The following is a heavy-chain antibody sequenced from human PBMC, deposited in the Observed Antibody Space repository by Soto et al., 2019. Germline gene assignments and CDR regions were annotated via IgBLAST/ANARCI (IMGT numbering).Heavy chain of an antibody. D-gene: IGHD2-8*01. J-gene: IGHJ6*02. Sequence: EVQLVESGGGLVKPGGSLRLSCVASGFTFSGYSINWVRQAPGKGLEWVSYISGPSIYIYYADSVKGRFTISRDNAKSARYLQMNSLTAEDTAVYYCARCFRNGFNVWGQGTTVSVSS. CDR1: GFTFSGYS. V-gene: IGHV3-21*01. CDR2: ISGPSIYI. CDR3: ARCFRNGFNV.